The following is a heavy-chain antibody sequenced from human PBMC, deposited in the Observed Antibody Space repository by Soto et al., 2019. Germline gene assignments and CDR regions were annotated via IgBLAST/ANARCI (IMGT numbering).Heavy chain of an antibody. J-gene: IGHJ6*02. CDR2: IYPGDSDT. CDR3: ARPGIYGMDV. Sequence: ESLRLSYSGLGYSFTSSWIGWVRQMPGKGLEWMGIIYPGDSDTRYSPSFQGQVTISADKSISTAYLQWSSLKASDTAMYYCARPGIYGMDVWGQGTTVTVSS. V-gene: IGHV5-51*01. CDR1: GYSFTSSW.